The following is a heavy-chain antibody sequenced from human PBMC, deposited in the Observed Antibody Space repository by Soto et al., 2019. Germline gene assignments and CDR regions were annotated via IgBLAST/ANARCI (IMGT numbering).Heavy chain of an antibody. J-gene: IGHJ6*02. CDR1: GDSVSSNNAA. CDR2: TYYRSKWYN. V-gene: IGHV6-1*01. CDR3: ARESYGSGSYDGMDV. D-gene: IGHD3-10*01. Sequence: QTLSLTCVISGDSVSSNNAAWNWIRQSPSRGLEWLGRTYYRSKWYNDYAVSVKSRIDINPDTSKNQFSLQLNSVSPEDTAMYYCARESYGSGSYDGMDVWGQGTTVTVS.